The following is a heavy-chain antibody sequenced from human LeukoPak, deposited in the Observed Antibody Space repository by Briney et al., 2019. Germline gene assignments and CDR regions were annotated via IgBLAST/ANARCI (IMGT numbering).Heavy chain of an antibody. Sequence: PGGSLRLSCAASGFTFSSYGMHWVRQAPGKGLEWVVVISYDGSNKYYADSVKGRFTISRDNSKNTLYLQMNSLRAEDTAVYYCAKEAGLGIAAAGTFDYWGQGTLVTVSS. CDR3: AKEAGLGIAAAGTFDY. V-gene: IGHV3-30*18. J-gene: IGHJ4*02. CDR2: ISYDGSNK. D-gene: IGHD6-13*01. CDR1: GFTFSSYG.